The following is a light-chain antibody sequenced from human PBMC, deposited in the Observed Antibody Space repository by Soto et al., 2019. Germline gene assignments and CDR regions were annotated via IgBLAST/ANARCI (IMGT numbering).Light chain of an antibody. CDR2: ATS. CDR3: QQSYSAPYT. V-gene: IGKV1-39*01. CDR1: QSFTTY. Sequence: DIQMTQSPSSLSASVGDRVTITCRTSQSFTTYLNWYQQKPGEAPKVLIFATSSLQSGVPSRFSGSGSGTDFTLTITSLQPEDFATYYCQQSYSAPYTFGQGTKLEVK. J-gene: IGKJ2*01.